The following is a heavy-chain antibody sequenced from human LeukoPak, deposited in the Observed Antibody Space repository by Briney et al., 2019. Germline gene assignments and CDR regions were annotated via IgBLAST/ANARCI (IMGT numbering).Heavy chain of an antibody. CDR3: ARVRGSYYYYGMDV. CDR1: GYTFSSYD. CDR2: MNTNSGHT. J-gene: IGHJ6*02. V-gene: IGHV1-8*01. Sequence: GASVKVSCKASGYTFSSYDINWVRQATGQGLEWMGWMNTNSGHTGYAQKFQGRVTMTRNTSISTAYMELSSLRSEDTAVYYCARVRGSYYYYGMDVWGQGTTVTVSS. D-gene: IGHD2-15*01.